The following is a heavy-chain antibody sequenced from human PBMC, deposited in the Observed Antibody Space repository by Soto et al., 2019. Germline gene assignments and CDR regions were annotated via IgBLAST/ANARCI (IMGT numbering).Heavy chain of an antibody. J-gene: IGHJ6*02. V-gene: IGHV4-59*01. CDR2: IYYSGST. Sequence: ETLSLTCPVSGGSISSYYWSWIRQSAGKGLEWIGYIYYSGSTNSNPSLKSRVTISVDTSKNQFSLKLSSVTAADTAVYYCARVGAENYDFWSGYFTDYYYGMDVWGQGTTVNV. D-gene: IGHD3-3*01. CDR1: GGSISSYY. CDR3: ARVGAENYDFWSGYFTDYYYGMDV.